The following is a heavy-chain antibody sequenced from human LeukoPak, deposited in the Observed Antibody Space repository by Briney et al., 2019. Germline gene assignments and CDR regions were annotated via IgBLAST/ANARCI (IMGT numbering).Heavy chain of an antibody. CDR1: GGTFSSYA. CDR2: IIPIFGTA. Sequence: GASVKVSCKASGGTFSSYAISWVRQAPGQGLGWMGGIIPIFGTANYAQKFQGRVTITTDESTSTAYMELSSLRSEDTAVYYCARTPSGYYYYYYYMDVWGKGTTVTVSS. D-gene: IGHD3-22*01. J-gene: IGHJ6*03. CDR3: ARTPSGYYYYYYYMDV. V-gene: IGHV1-69*05.